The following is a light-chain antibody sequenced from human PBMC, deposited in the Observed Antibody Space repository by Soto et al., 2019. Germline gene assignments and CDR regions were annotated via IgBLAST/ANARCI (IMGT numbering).Light chain of an antibody. V-gene: IGLV2-8*01. CDR1: KNDIGVYDF. Sequence: QSVLTQPHSASGSPGQSVTISCTGTKNDIGVYDFVSWYQHHPGKAPRLIIYEVVQRPSGVPDRFSGSKSGNTASLTVSGLQAADEADYFCKSYAGSNTDVFGSGTKVTVL. CDR3: KSYAGSNTDV. CDR2: EVV. J-gene: IGLJ1*01.